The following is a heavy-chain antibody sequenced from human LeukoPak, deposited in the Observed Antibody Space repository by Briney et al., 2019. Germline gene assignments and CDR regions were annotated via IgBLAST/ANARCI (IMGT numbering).Heavy chain of an antibody. CDR2: IYYGVST. CDR3: ARDRVAYGMDV. Sequence: SEPLSHTHTVSGGSLRSSSYYSGWLRQPPGKRLEWIGSIYYGVSTYYNPSLKSRVTISVDTSKNQFSLKLSSVTAADTAVYYCARDRVAYGMDVWGQGTTVTVSS. CDR1: GGSLRSSSYY. D-gene: IGHD2-15*01. V-gene: IGHV4-39*07. J-gene: IGHJ6*02.